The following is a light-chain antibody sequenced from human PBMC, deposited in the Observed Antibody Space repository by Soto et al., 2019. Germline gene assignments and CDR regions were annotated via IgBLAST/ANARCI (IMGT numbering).Light chain of an antibody. CDR1: SSNIGSGYD. CDR2: GNT. V-gene: IGLV1-40*01. CDR3: QSYDSSLSDWL. Sequence: QSVLTQPPSVSGAPGQRVTISCTGSSSNIGSGYDVHWYQQLPGTAPKLLIYGNTNRPSGVPDRFSGSKSGTSASLAITGLQAEDEADYYGQSYDSSLSDWLFGGGTK. J-gene: IGLJ3*02.